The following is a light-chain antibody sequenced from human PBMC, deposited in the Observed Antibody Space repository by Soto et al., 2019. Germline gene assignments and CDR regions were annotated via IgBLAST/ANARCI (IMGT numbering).Light chain of an antibody. CDR3: SSYTSSSRVV. Sequence: QSVLTQPASVSGSHGQSITISCTGTSSDVGGYNYVSWYQQHPGKAPKLMIYDVSNRPSGVSNRFSGSKSGNTASLTISGLQAEDEADYYCSSYTSSSRVVFGGGTKVTVL. J-gene: IGLJ2*01. CDR2: DVS. V-gene: IGLV2-14*01. CDR1: SSDVGGYNY.